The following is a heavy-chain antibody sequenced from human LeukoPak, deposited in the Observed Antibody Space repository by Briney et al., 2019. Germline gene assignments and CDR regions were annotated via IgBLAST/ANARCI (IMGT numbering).Heavy chain of an antibody. CDR1: GFTFNSYA. CDR3: ATRSCSISACRASSYHCMDF. CDR2: ISGSGGST. D-gene: IGHD2-2*01. J-gene: IGHJ6*03. V-gene: IGHV3-23*01. Sequence: GGSLRLSCAASGFTFNSYAMSWVRQAPAVGLQWVSGISGSGGSTYYAGSVKGRFTISRDNSKNTLYLQMNSLRAEDTAVYYCATRSCSISACRASSYHCMDFWGKGTTGTVSS.